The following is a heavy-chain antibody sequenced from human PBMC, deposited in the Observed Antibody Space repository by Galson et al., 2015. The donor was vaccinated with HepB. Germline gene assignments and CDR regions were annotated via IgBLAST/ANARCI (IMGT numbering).Heavy chain of an antibody. CDR2: ISSSSSYI. CDR1: GFTFSSYS. CDR3: ARAEKSRGYSSGWYVRPKGTNWFDP. V-gene: IGHV3-21*01. J-gene: IGHJ5*02. Sequence: SLRLSCAASGFTFSSYSMNWVRQAPGKGLEWVSSISSSSSYIYYADSVKGRFTISRDNAKNSLYLQMNSLRAEDTAVYYCARAEKSRGYSSGWYVRPKGTNWFDPWGQGTLVTVSS. D-gene: IGHD6-19*01.